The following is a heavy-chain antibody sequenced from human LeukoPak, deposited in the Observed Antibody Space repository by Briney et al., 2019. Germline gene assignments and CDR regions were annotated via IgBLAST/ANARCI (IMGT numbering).Heavy chain of an antibody. CDR3: AKNTYYDILTGFYLFDY. CDR1: GFTFSNYA. Sequence: GGSLRLSCAASGFTFSNYAMSWVRQAPGKGLEWVSAISGSGSSTYYADSVKGRFTISRDNSKNTLYLQMNSLRAEDTAVYYCAKNTYYDILTGFYLFDYWGQGTLVTVSS. D-gene: IGHD3-9*01. V-gene: IGHV3-23*01. J-gene: IGHJ4*02. CDR2: ISGSGSST.